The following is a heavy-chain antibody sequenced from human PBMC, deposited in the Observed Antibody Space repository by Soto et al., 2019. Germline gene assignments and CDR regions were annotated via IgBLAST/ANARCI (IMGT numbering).Heavy chain of an antibody. CDR3: AKGYSFGFEF. V-gene: IGHV3-23*01. D-gene: IGHD4-4*01. Sequence: PWGSLRLPCAASGFTFSNFAMSWVRQAPGKGLEWVSATSGSGVSTFYAASVKSRFTISRDNSKNTVSLQMRSLRAEDTAIYDCAKGYSFGFEFWGRGILFTVSS. J-gene: IGHJ4*02. CDR2: TSGSGVST. CDR1: GFTFSNFA.